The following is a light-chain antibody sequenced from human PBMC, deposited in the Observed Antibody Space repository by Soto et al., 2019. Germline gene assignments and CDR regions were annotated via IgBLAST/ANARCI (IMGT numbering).Light chain of an antibody. CDR2: TDN. J-gene: IGLJ2*01. Sequence: QSVLIQPPSASGTPGQTVTISCSGSTSNIGHNAVNWYQQHPGTAPKLLIHTDNQRPSGVPDRFSASKSGPSASLAISGLQSDDEANYYCAAWDDRLNGVVFGGGTQLTVL. V-gene: IGLV1-44*01. CDR1: TSNIGHNA. CDR3: AAWDDRLNGVV.